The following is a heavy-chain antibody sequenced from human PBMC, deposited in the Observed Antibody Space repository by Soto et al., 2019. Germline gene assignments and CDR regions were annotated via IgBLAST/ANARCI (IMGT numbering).Heavy chain of an antibody. J-gene: IGHJ5*02. CDR3: ARDLQIFRGVGGPPNWFDP. V-gene: IGHV3-48*02. CDR1: GFTFSSYS. D-gene: IGHD3-16*01. CDR2: ITSSSNTI. Sequence: GGSLRLSCAASGFTFSSYSMNWVRQAPGKGLEWVSYITSSSNTIYYADSVKGRFTISRDNAKNSLYLQMNSLRDEDTAVYYCARDLQIFRGVGGPPNWFDPWGQGTLVTVSS.